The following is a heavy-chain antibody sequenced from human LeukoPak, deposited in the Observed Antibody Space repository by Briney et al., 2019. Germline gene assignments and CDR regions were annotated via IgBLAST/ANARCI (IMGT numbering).Heavy chain of an antibody. V-gene: IGHV3-23*01. CDR1: GFTFSSYA. CDR2: ISGSGGST. J-gene: IGHJ4*02. Sequence: GGSLRLSCAASGFTFSSYAMSWVRQAPGKGLEWVSAISGSGGSTYYADFVKGRFTISRDNSKNTLYLQMNSLRAEDTAVYYCAKDPGERIAATYWGQGTLVTVSS. CDR3: AKDPGERIAATY. D-gene: IGHD6-13*01.